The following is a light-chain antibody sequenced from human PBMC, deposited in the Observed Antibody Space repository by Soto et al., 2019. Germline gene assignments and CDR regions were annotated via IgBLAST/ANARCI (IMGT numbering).Light chain of an antibody. CDR3: QQYNDNWPT. Sequence: VVLTQSPGTLSLSPWERATLSCRASQSVSSNYLAWYQQKPGQAPRLLIYGASNRATGFPARFSGSGSGTEFTLTINGLQSDDFAVYYCQQYNDNWPTFGQGTKVDIK. J-gene: IGKJ1*01. CDR1: QSVSSN. V-gene: IGKV3-15*01. CDR2: GAS.